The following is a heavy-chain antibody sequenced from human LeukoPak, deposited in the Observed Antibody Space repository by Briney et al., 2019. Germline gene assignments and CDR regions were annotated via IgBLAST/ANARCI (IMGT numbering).Heavy chain of an antibody. CDR3: ARDCGSYSYYFDY. CDR2: ISSSGSTI. Sequence: GGSLRLSCAASGFTLSGYYMCWIRQAPGKGLVWVSYISSSGSTIYYAGSVKGRFTISRDNAKNSLYLQMNSLRAEDTAVYYCARDCGSYSYYFDYWGQGTLVTVSS. J-gene: IGHJ4*02. V-gene: IGHV3-11*01. CDR1: GFTLSGYY. D-gene: IGHD1-26*01.